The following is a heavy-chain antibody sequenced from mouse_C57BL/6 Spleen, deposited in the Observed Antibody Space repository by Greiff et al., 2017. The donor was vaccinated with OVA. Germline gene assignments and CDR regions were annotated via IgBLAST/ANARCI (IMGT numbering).Heavy chain of an antibody. CDR2: INYDGSST. CDR3: ARGNYGSSPSFDY. J-gene: IGHJ2*01. CDR1: GFTFSDYY. V-gene: IGHV5-16*01. Sequence: EVMLVESEGGLVQPGSSMKLSCTASGFTFSDYYMAWVRQVPEKGLEWVANINYDGSSTYYLDSLKSRFIISRDNAKNILYLQMSSLKSEDTATYYCARGNYGSSPSFDYWGQGTTLTVSS. D-gene: IGHD1-1*01.